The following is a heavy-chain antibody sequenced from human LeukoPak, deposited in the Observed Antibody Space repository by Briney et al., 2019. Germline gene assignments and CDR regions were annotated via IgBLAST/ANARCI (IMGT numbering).Heavy chain of an antibody. CDR3: ARFSWYIDY. J-gene: IGHJ4*02. CDR1: GGSINSDY. V-gene: IGHV4-59*01. CDR2: IYYTGST. Sequence: PSETLSLTCTVTGGSINSDYWGWIRQPPGKGLEWIGYIYYTGSTKYIPSLNSRVTMSIDTSKNQFSLKLSSVTAADTAVYYCARFSWYIDYWGQGTLVTVSP.